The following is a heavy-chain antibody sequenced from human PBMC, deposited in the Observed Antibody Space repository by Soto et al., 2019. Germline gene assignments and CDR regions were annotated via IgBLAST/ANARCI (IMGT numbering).Heavy chain of an antibody. CDR3: ARDPAPPPYYSGMDV. CDR2: ISYDGSNK. V-gene: IGHV3-30-3*01. D-gene: IGHD2-15*01. Sequence: LRLSFAAAGFTFSSYSMHWVRQAPGKGLEWVAVISYDGSNKYYADSVKGRFTISRDNSKNTLYLQMNSLRAEDTAVYYCARDPAPPPYYSGMDVWGQGTTVPVSS. J-gene: IGHJ6*02. CDR1: GFTFSSYS.